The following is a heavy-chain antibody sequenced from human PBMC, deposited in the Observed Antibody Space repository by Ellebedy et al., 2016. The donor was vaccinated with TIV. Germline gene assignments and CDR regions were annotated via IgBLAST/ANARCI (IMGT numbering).Heavy chain of an antibody. CDR2: IDANSGAT. CDR1: GFTLTTYC. J-gene: IGHJ4*02. D-gene: IGHD7-27*01. Sequence: ASVKVSCXASGFTLTTYCIHWVRQAPGQGLQWMGWIDANSGATNYAQKFQGRLKVTRDTSISTAYMELDSLTSDDTAVYYCARDSATGDEAFDYWGQGTLVTVSS. V-gene: IGHV1-2*02. CDR3: ARDSATGDEAFDY.